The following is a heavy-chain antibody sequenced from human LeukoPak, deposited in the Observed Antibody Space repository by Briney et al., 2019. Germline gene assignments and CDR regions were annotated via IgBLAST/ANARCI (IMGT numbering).Heavy chain of an antibody. J-gene: IGHJ4*02. CDR2: IYYSGST. CDR3: ARQLGYCSGGSCYEYDY. V-gene: IGHV4-39*01. CDR1: GGSISSYY. Sequence: SETLSLTCTVSGGSISSYYWGWIRQPPGKGLEWIGSIYYSGSTHYNASLKSRVTISVDTSKNQFSLKLSSVTAADTAVYYCARQLGYCSGGSCYEYDYWGQGTLVTVSS. D-gene: IGHD2-15*01.